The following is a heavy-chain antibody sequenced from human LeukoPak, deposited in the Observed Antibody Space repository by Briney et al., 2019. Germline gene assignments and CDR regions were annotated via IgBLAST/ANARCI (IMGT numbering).Heavy chain of an antibody. CDR2: ISSGSSYM. CDR1: GFTFSSYT. V-gene: IGHV3-21*01. CDR3: ARDGGYCSGGSCYSDAFDI. J-gene: IGHJ3*02. Sequence: PGGSLRLSCAASGFTFSSYTMNWVRQAPGKGLEWVSSISSGSSYMYYADSVKVRFTISSDNAKNSLYLQMNSLRAEDTAVYYCARDGGYCSGGSCYSDAFDIWGQGTMVTVSS. D-gene: IGHD2-15*01.